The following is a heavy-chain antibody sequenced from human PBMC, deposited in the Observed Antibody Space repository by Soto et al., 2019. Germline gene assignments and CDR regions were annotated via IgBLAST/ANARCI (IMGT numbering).Heavy chain of an antibody. CDR3: ARIMVRGVIFYYYGIDV. J-gene: IGHJ6*02. Sequence: PGESLKISCKGSGYSFTSYWIGWVRQMPGKGLEWMGIIYPGDSDTRYSPSFQGQVTISADKSISTAYLQWSSLKASDTAMYYCARIMVRGVIFYYYGIDVWGQGTTVTVSS. D-gene: IGHD3-10*01. CDR2: IYPGDSDT. V-gene: IGHV5-51*01. CDR1: GYSFTSYW.